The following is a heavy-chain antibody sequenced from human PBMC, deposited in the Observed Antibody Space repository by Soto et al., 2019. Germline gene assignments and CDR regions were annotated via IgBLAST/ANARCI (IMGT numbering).Heavy chain of an antibody. J-gene: IGHJ4*02. CDR1: SGSINNYY. Sequence: QVQLQESGPGLVKPSETLSLTCTVSSGSINNYYWSWIRQPPGKGLEFIGYIYYAGTTTYNPSLKSRFTISVDTSKNQSSLKLSSVTAADTAVYYCARLGGYYQALDSWGQGTLLTVSS. CDR2: IYYAGTT. D-gene: IGHD3-22*01. V-gene: IGHV4-59*08. CDR3: ARLGGYYQALDS.